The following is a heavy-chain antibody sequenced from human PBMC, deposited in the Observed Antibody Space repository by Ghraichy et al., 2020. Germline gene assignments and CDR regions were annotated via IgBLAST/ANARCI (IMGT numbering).Heavy chain of an antibody. CDR2: ISVSGDTT. CDR1: GFTFSTYA. CDR3: AKPSGSWFDY. D-gene: IGHD6-13*01. Sequence: GESLNISCAASGFTFSTYAMSWVRQAPGKGLEWVSHISVSGDTTNYADSVKGRFTISRDDSKNTVYLHMNSLRVDDTAVYFCAKPSGSWFDYWGQGALVTVSS. V-gene: IGHV3-23*01. J-gene: IGHJ4*02.